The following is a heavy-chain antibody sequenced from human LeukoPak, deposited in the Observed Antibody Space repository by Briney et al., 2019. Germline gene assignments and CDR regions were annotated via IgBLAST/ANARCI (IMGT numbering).Heavy chain of an antibody. J-gene: IGHJ4*02. V-gene: IGHV1-2*02. CDR1: GYTFTGYY. Sequence: GASVKVSCKASGYTFTGYYMHWVRQAPGQRLEWMGWINPNSGGTNYTQKFQGRVTMTRDTSISTAYMELSRLRSDDTAVYYCARDPSIVVVPAAIDYWGQGTLVTVSS. CDR2: INPNSGGT. CDR3: ARDPSIVVVPAAIDY. D-gene: IGHD2-2*01.